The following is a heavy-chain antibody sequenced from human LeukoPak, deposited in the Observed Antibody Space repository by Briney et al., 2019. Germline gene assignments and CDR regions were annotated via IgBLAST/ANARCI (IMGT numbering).Heavy chain of an antibody. Sequence: QPGGSLRLSCAASGFTFSSFGMHWVRQAPGRGLEWVAVIYYDGSETYYGDSVKGRFTISRDNPKNTLYLQMNSLRPEDTGVYYCASVHCSGGSCYRYLYFYYMDVWGKGTTVTVSS. CDR1: GFTFSSFG. D-gene: IGHD2-15*01. CDR3: ASVHCSGGSCYRYLYFYYMDV. CDR2: IYYDGSET. V-gene: IGHV3-33*08. J-gene: IGHJ6*03.